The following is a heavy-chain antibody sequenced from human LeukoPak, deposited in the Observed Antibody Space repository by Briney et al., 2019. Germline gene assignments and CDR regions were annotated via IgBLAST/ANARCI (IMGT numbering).Heavy chain of an antibody. D-gene: IGHD5-18*01. Sequence: ASVKVSCKASGYTFTSYDINWVRRATGQGLEWMGWMNPNSGNTGYAQKFQGRVTMTRNTSISTAYMELSSLRSEDTAVYYCARANRAVTESDFDYWGQGTLVTVSS. V-gene: IGHV1-8*01. J-gene: IGHJ4*02. CDR1: GYTFTSYD. CDR2: MNPNSGNT. CDR3: ARANRAVTESDFDY.